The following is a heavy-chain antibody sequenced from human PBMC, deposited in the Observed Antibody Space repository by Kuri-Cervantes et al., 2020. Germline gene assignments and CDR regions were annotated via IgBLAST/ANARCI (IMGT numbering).Heavy chain of an antibody. CDR1: GFTFDDYG. D-gene: IGHD3-9*01. J-gene: IGHJ5*02. V-gene: IGHV3-48*01. Sequence: GGSLRLSCAASGFTFDDYGMNWVRQAPGKGLEWVSYISSSSSTIYYADSVKGRFTISRDNAKNSLYLQMNSLRSDDTAVYFCARDRRGYDILTRYAQFDPWGQGTLVTVSS. CDR3: ARDRRGYDILTRYAQFDP. CDR2: ISSSSSTI.